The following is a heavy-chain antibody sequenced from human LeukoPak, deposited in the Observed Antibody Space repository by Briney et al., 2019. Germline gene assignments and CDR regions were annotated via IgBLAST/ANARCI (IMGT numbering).Heavy chain of an antibody. V-gene: IGHV3-21*01. CDR1: GFTFSSYS. CDR2: VSSSSSYI. D-gene: IGHD2-15*01. J-gene: IGHJ4*02. Sequence: GGSLRLSCAASGFTFSSYSMNWVRQAPGKGLEWVSSVSSSSSYIYYADSVKGRFTISRDNAKNSLYLQMNSLRAEDTAVYYCARGVAATYFDYWGQGTLVTVSS. CDR3: ARGVAATYFDY.